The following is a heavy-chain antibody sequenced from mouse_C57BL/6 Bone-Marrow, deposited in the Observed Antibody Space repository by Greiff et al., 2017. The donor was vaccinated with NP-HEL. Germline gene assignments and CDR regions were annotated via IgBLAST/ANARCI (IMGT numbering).Heavy chain of an antibody. CDR1: GYPFTNYY. V-gene: IGHV1-26*01. CDR2: INPNNGGT. D-gene: IGHD1-1*01. Sequence: EVQLQQPEPELVKPGASVKISCKASGYPFTNYYMNGGKRSHGKSLEWIGDINPNNGGTSYNQKCKGKATLTVDKSSSTAYMELRSLTSEDSAVYYCARHGSSHWYFDVWGTGTTVTVSS. CDR3: ARHGSSHWYFDV. J-gene: IGHJ1*03.